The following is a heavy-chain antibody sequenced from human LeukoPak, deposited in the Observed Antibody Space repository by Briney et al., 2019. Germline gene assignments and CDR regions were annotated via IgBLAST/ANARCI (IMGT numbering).Heavy chain of an antibody. CDR3: ARSRIAVFDLWYFDL. V-gene: IGHV4-61*02. CDR2: IYTSGST. CDR1: GGSISSGSYY. J-gene: IGHJ2*01. Sequence: SETLSLTCTVSGGSISSGSYYWSWIRQPAGKGLEWIGRIYTSGSTNYNPSLKSRVTISVDTSKNQFSLKLSSVTAADTAVYYCARSRIAVFDLWYFDLWGRGTLVTVSS. D-gene: IGHD6-19*01.